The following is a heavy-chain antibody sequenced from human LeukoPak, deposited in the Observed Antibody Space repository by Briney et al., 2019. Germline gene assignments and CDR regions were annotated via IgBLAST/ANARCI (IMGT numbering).Heavy chain of an antibody. CDR2: ISGSGGST. Sequence: GGSLRLSCAASGFTVRSNYMSWVRQAPGKGLEWVSAISGSGGSTYYADSVKGRFTISRDNSKNTLYLQMNSLRAEDTAVYYCASRRGDFWSGYHAFDYWGQGTLVTVSS. V-gene: IGHV3-23*01. CDR3: ASRRGDFWSGYHAFDY. J-gene: IGHJ4*02. D-gene: IGHD3-3*01. CDR1: GFTVRSNY.